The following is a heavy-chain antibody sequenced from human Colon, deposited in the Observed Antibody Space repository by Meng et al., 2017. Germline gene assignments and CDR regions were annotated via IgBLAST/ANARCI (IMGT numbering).Heavy chain of an antibody. J-gene: IGHJ5*02. V-gene: IGHV3-15*01. CDR1: GFTFSNAW. Sequence: EAQSLESGGGSVQPGGSLRLSCATSGFTFSNAWMSWVQQAPGKGLEWVGRIKKKTDGGTTDYAAPVKGRFTISRDDSKNTLHLQMNSLKTEDTDVYYCTTGSSWGQGTLVTVSS. D-gene: IGHD1-26*01. CDR3: TTGSS. CDR2: IKKKTDGGTT.